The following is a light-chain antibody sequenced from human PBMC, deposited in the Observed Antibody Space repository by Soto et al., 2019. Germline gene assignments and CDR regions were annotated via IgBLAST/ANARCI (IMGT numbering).Light chain of an antibody. CDR2: DAS. V-gene: IGKV1-5*01. CDR1: QPINSW. CDR3: QQYKTSPFT. Sequence: DVQMTQSPSTLSASVGDRVTITCRASQPINSWLAWFQQKPGKAPQLLIHDASSLESGVPPRFSGIEFGTDFTLTITNLQPEDVSTYYCQQYKTSPFTFGQGTKLEIK. J-gene: IGKJ2*01.